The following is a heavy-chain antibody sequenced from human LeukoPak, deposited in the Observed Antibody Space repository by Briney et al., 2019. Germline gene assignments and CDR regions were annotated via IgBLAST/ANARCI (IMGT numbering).Heavy chain of an antibody. CDR3: VRVAGTTGSSWYYFNS. V-gene: IGHV4-39*01. D-gene: IGHD6-13*01. CDR1: GDSISRSGSY. Sequence: SGTLSLTCTVSGDSISRSGSYCGWIRQTLGKDLEWLGHLDYAESTFYNPSLISRVTISADRTKHQISLRLTYVTAADTALYYCVRVAGTTGSSWYYFNSWGQGTLVSVSS. J-gene: IGHJ4*02. CDR2: LDYAEST.